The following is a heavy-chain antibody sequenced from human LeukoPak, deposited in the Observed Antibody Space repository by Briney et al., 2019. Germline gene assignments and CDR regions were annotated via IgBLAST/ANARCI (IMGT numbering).Heavy chain of an antibody. Sequence: GESLKISCQTPAFIFTTYWIAWVRQMPGKGLGWMGIVDPTDPDVAYSSSFQGHVTMSTDTSISTVYLQWSSLEASDTAVYYCASRAWYRSSFPLDFWGQGTQVSVSS. J-gene: IGHJ4*02. CDR2: VDPTDPDV. CDR3: ASRAWYRSSFPLDF. CDR1: AFIFTTYW. D-gene: IGHD6-13*01. V-gene: IGHV5-10-1*01.